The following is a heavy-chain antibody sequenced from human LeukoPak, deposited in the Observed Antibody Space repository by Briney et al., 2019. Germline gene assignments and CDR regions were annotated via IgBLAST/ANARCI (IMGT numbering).Heavy chain of an antibody. CDR1: GFTGGSNY. J-gene: IGHJ4*02. CDR3: AREAVTRNYFDY. CDR2: IYSGGST. D-gene: IGHD4-17*01. Sequence: PGGSLRLSCAASGFTGGSNYMNWVRQAPGKGLEWVSVIYSGGSTYYADSVKGRFTISRDNSKNTLFLQMNSLRAEDTAVYYCAREAVTRNYFDYWGQGTLVTVSS. V-gene: IGHV3-53*01.